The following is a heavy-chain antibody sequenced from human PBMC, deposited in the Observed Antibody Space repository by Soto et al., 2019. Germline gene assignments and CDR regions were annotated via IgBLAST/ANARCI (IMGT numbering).Heavy chain of an antibody. V-gene: IGHV4-30-2*01. Sequence: SETLSLTCAVSGGSISSGGYSWSWIRQPPGKGLEWIGYIYHSGSTYYNPSLKSRVTISVGRSKNQFSLKLSSVTAADTAVYYCARDKPLRYYDSSGYPVGAFDIWGQGTMVTVSS. CDR2: IYHSGST. CDR3: ARDKPLRYYDSSGYPVGAFDI. D-gene: IGHD3-22*01. CDR1: GGSISSGGYS. J-gene: IGHJ3*02.